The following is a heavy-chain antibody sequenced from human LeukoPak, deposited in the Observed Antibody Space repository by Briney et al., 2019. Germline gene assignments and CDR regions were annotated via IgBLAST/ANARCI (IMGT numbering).Heavy chain of an antibody. Sequence: GRSLRLSCAASGFTFSSYGMHWVRQAPGKGLEWVAVISYDGSNKYYADSVKGRFTISRDNSKNTLYLQMNSLRAEDTAVYYCAKDRKWFGELLYYFDYWGQGTLVTVSS. CDR3: AKDRKWFGELLYYFDY. D-gene: IGHD3-10*01. CDR2: ISYDGSNK. CDR1: GFTFSSYG. V-gene: IGHV3-30*18. J-gene: IGHJ4*02.